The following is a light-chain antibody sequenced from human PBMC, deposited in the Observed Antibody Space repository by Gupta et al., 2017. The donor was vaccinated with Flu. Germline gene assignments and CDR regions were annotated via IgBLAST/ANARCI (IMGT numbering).Light chain of an antibody. CDR2: ETD. CDR3: AAWDTRLLAFV. V-gene: IGLV1-51*01. Sequence: QSVLTQPPSVSAAPGQKVTISCSGGSSDIGNNYVSWYQQLPGTAPKLLIFETDKRPSGIPDRFSASKSGTSATLGISGLQTGDEADYHCAAWDTRLLAFVFGTGTKVTVL. CDR1: SSDIGNNY. J-gene: IGLJ1*01.